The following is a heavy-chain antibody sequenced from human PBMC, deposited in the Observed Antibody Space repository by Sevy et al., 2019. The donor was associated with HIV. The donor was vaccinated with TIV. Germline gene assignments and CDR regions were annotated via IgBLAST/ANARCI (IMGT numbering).Heavy chain of an antibody. V-gene: IGHV4-39*01. CDR1: GGSISRSSYD. J-gene: IGHJ4*02. D-gene: IGHD2-21*01. Sequence: SDTLSLTCTVSGGSISRSSYDWGWIRQPPGKGLEWIGSMFFSGNTYYNPSLKSRVTIFVDRSKNQISLRLTSVTAADTAVYYCARQGGIVDRAFDNWGQGTLVTVSS. CDR3: ARQGGIVDRAFDN. CDR2: MFFSGNT.